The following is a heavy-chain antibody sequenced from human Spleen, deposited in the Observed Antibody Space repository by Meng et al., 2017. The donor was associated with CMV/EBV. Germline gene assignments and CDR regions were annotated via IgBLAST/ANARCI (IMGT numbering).Heavy chain of an antibody. CDR3: ARGSFMAAPSN. D-gene: IGHD3-10*01. Sequence: LRLSCTVSGGSISSGDYYWSWIRQPPGKGLEWIGYIYYSGSTYYNPSLKSRVTISVDTSKNQFSLRLSSVTAADTAVYYCARGSFMAAPSNWGQGTLVTVSS. V-gene: IGHV4-30-4*08. J-gene: IGHJ4*02. CDR2: IYYSGST. CDR1: GGSISSGDYY.